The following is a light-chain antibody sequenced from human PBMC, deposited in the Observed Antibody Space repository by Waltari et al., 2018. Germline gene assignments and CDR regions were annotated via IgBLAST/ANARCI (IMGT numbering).Light chain of an antibody. V-gene: IGLV1-40*01. CDR3: QSYDTSLSGTVV. CDR2: GNN. Sequence: QSVLTQPPSVSGAPGQRVSISCTGSSSNIGAGYDVPSYQQVPGTAPKLLIYGNNNRPSGVPDRFSGSKSGTSASLAITGLQAEDEADYYCQSYDTSLSGTVVFGGGTRLTVL. CDR1: SSNIGAGYD. J-gene: IGLJ2*01.